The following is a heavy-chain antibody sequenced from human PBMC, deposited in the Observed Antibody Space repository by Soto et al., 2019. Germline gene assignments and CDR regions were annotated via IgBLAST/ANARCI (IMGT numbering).Heavy chain of an antibody. CDR3: ARGRGYVYGSNFYGLDV. CDR1: RGSFSGFY. Sequence: SETLSLTCGVYRGSFSGFYWSWVRQTPGGGLEWIGEINHSGTTNYNPSFQNRVTISVDKSTNNFSLKMTSVTAADAAVYYCARGRGYVYGSNFYGLDVWGQGTTVTVAS. V-gene: IGHV4-34*01. CDR2: INHSGTT. J-gene: IGHJ6*02. D-gene: IGHD6-25*01.